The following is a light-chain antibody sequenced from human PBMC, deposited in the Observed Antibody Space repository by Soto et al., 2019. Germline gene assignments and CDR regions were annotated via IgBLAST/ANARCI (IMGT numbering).Light chain of an antibody. V-gene: IGLV1-40*01. J-gene: IGLJ3*02. CDR3: QSYDSSLSGWV. CDR2: GNS. CDR1: SSNIGAGYD. Sequence: QSVQAQPPSVSGAPGQRVTMSCTGSSSNIGAGYDVHWYQQLPGTAPKLLIYGNSNRPSGVPDRFSGSKSGTSASLAITGLRAEDEADYYCQSYDSSLSGWVFGGGTKLTVL.